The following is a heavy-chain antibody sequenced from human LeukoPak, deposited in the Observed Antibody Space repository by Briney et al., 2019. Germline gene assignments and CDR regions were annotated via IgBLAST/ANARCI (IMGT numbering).Heavy chain of an antibody. J-gene: IGHJ4*02. V-gene: IGHV4-38-2*02. CDR3: ARAGKQWLPSTGGSGPGYDY. D-gene: IGHD6-19*01. CDR1: GYSISSGYY. CDR2: IYHSGST. Sequence: PSETLSLTCTVSGYSISSGYYWGWIRQPPGKGLEWIGSIYHSGSTYYNPSLKSRVTISVDTSENQFSLKLSSVTAADTAVYYCARAGKQWLPSTGGSGPGYDYWGQGTLVTVSS.